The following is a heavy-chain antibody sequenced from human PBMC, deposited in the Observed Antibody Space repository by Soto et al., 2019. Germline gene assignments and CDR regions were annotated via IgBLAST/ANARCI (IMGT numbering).Heavy chain of an antibody. CDR1: GFTFSSYG. CDR3: ARATRYCSGGSCYFDY. CDR2: IWYDGSNK. Sequence: GGSLRLSCAASGFTFSSYGMHWVRQAPGKGLEWVAVIWYDGSNKYYADSVKGRFTISRDNSKNTLYLQMNSLRAEDTAVYYCARATRYCSGGSCYFDYWGQGTLVTVSS. J-gene: IGHJ4*02. V-gene: IGHV3-33*01. D-gene: IGHD2-15*01.